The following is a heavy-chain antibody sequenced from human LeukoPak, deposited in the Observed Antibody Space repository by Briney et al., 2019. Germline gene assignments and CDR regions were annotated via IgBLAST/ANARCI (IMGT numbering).Heavy chain of an antibody. CDR1: CGSISSYY. V-gene: IGHV4-4*07. CDR3: ARERFGSGSYSRYYGMDV. CDR2: IYTSGST. J-gene: IGHJ6*02. Sequence: SETLSLTCTVSCGSISSYYWSWIGPPAGKGLEGIGHIYTSGSTNYNPSLKSRVTMSVDTSKNQFSLKLSSVTAADTAVYYCARERFGSGSYSRYYGMDVWGQGTTVTVSS. D-gene: IGHD3-10*01.